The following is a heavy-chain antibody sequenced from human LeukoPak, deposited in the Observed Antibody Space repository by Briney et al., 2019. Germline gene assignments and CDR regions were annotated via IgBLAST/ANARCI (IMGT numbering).Heavy chain of an antibody. J-gene: IGHJ4*02. Sequence: ASVKVSCKASGYTFSNHEIHWVRQAPGQSLEWMGGINGGNGDTKYSQELQGRVTISRDTSANTAYMELSSLRSEDTAVYYCATGNSGYELDYWGQGTLVTVSS. D-gene: IGHD5-12*01. CDR2: INGGNGDT. V-gene: IGHV1-3*03. CDR1: GYTFSNHE. CDR3: ATGNSGYELDY.